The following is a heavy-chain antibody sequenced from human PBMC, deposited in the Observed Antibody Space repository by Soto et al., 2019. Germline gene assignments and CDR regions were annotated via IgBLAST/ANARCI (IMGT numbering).Heavy chain of an antibody. CDR1: GGSMNTYY. V-gene: IGHV4-59*01. J-gene: IGHJ6*02. CDR3: ARASMTTIPMDV. D-gene: IGHD4-17*01. CDR2: VYYTGTT. Sequence: SVTLSLTCNVSGGSMNTYYWTWIRKPPGKGLEWIGYVYYTGTTNYKPSLKTRVTISVDTSKNQFSLKLTSVTAADTVMYYCARASMTTIPMDVWGRGTMVTVTS.